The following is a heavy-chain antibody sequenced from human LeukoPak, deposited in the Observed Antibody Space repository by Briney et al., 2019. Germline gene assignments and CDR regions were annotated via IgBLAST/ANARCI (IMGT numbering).Heavy chain of an antibody. J-gene: IGHJ4*02. CDR1: GFNFGDFA. D-gene: IGHD3-10*01. CDR3: TTNGGFTMVRGVPGDY. CDR2: IKSKTDGGTT. Sequence: GGSLRLSCTVSGFNFGDFAMSWVRQAPGKGLEWVGRIKSKTDGGTTDYAAPVKGRFTISRDDSKNTLYLQMNSLKTEDTAVYYCTTNGGFTMVRGVPGDYWGQGTLVTVSS. V-gene: IGHV3-15*01.